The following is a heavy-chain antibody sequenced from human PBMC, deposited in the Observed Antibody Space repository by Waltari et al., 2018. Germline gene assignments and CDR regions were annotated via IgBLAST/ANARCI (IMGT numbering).Heavy chain of an antibody. D-gene: IGHD3-10*01. J-gene: IGHJ3*02. CDR1: GFTFSSYG. Sequence: QVQLVESGGGVVQPGRSLRLSCAASGFTFSSYGMPWVRQAPGKGLEWVAVIWYDGSNKYYADPVKGRFTISRDNSKNTLYLQMNSLRAEDTAVYYCARGSTGSHAFDIWGQGTMVTVSS. CDR2: IWYDGSNK. CDR3: ARGSTGSHAFDI. V-gene: IGHV3-33*01.